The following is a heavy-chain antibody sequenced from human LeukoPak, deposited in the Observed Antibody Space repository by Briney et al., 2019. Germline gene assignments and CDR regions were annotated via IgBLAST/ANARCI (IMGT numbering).Heavy chain of an antibody. V-gene: IGHV4-4*07. J-gene: IGHJ6*04. CDR3: ARDSSGTSCSAYYYFMVV. D-gene: IGHD2-2*01. CDR1: GCSISSYY. CDR2: IYTSGST. Sequence: SETLSLTCTVSGCSISSYYLSWVRQPAGKGLEWIGRIYTSGSTNSNPSLKSRVTMSVDTSKNQFSLTLSSVTAAPTTVYYCARDSSGTSCSAYYYFMVVWGKRTTVTVSS.